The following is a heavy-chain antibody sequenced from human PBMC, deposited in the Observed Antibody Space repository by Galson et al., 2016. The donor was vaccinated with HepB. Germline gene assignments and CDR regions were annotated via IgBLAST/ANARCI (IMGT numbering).Heavy chain of an antibody. D-gene: IGHD6-13*01. CDR3: AKAAGRAADGLNFDS. Sequence: SLRLSCAASGFIFSNHAMSWVRQAPGKGLEWISGISGRSIGIYYAVPVRGRFTISRGNSKNTLYLQMNSLRVEDTGVYYCAKAAGRAADGLNFDSWGQGTLVSVSS. V-gene: IGHV3-23*01. J-gene: IGHJ4*02. CDR1: GFIFSNHA. CDR2: ISGRSIGI.